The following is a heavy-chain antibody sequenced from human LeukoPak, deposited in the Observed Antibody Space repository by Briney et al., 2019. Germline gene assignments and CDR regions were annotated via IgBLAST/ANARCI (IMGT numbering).Heavy chain of an antibody. J-gene: IGHJ5*02. D-gene: IGHD3-9*01. CDR2: MSYDGNNK. CDR1: GFTFSTYA. CDR3: AREGQTYYDILTGYYNTPVYNWFDP. V-gene: IGHV3-30-3*01. Sequence: PGRSLRLSCAASGFTFSTYAMHWVRQAPGKGLEWVAVMSYDGNNKYYVDSVKGRFTISRDNSKNTLYLQMNSLRAEDTAVYYCAREGQTYYDILTGYYNTPVYNWFDPWGQGTLVTVSS.